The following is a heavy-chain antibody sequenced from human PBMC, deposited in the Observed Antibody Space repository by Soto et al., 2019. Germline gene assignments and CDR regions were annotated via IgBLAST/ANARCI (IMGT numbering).Heavy chain of an antibody. CDR3: ARPSSWDSGYDC. D-gene: IGHD5-12*01. CDR1: GYTFTGYY. Sequence: ASVKVSCKASGYTFTGYYMHWVRQAPGQGLEWMGWINPNSGGTNYAQKFQGWVTMTRDTSISTAYMKLSRLRSDDTAVYYCARPSSWDSGYDCWGQGTLVTVSS. J-gene: IGHJ4*02. CDR2: INPNSGGT. V-gene: IGHV1-2*04.